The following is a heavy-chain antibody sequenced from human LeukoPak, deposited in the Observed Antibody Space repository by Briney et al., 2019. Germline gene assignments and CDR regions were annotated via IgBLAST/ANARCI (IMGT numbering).Heavy chain of an antibody. J-gene: IGHJ4*02. CDR3: ARGGVAAKYYFDY. CDR1: GGSISPLY. Sequence: SETLSLTCTVPGGSISPLYWGWIRQPPGKGLEFIGYIYYSGTTNYNPSLRSRVTLSVDTSKNQFSLKLSSVTAADTAVYYCARGGVAAKYYFDYWGPGTLVTVSS. CDR2: IYYSGTT. V-gene: IGHV4-59*11. D-gene: IGHD3-10*01.